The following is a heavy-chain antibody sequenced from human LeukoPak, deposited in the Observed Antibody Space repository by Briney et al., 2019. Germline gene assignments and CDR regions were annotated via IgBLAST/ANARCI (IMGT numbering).Heavy chain of an antibody. J-gene: IGHJ4*02. CDR1: GYTFTGYY. CDR3: ARVGSPGIATWVY. V-gene: IGHV1-2*02. CDR2: INANSGGT. Sequence: ASVKVSCXASGYTFTGYYLHWVRLAPGQGLAWMGWINANSGGTDYPQKFQGRVTMTRDTSINTAYMELSRLRSDDTAVYYCARVGSPGIATWVYWGQGTLVTVSS. D-gene: IGHD6-13*01.